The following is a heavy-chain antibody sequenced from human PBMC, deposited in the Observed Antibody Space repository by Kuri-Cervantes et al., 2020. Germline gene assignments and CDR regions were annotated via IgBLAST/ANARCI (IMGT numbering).Heavy chain of an antibody. V-gene: IGHV3-23*01. CDR3: AKGDYDFWSGSTGAIFDY. CDR1: GFTVSSNY. J-gene: IGHJ4*02. CDR2: ISGSGGST. D-gene: IGHD3-3*01. Sequence: GGSLRLSCAASGFTVSSNYMSWVRQAPGKGLEWVSAISGSGGSTYYADSVKGRFTISRGNSKNTLYLQMNSLRAEDTAVYYCAKGDYDFWSGSTGAIFDYWGQGTLVTVSS.